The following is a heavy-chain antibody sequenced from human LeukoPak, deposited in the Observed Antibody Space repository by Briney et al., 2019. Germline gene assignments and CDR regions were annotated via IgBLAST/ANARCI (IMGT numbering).Heavy chain of an antibody. CDR1: GYSISSGYY. V-gene: IGHV4-38-2*02. J-gene: IGHJ6*03. D-gene: IGHD3-10*01. CDR2: IYHSGST. Sequence: PSETLSLTCTVSGYSISSGYYWGWIRQPPGKGLEWIGSIYHSGSTYYNPSLKSRVTISVDTSKNQFSLKLSSVTAADTAVYYCARTAITMVRGVIIDQSYYYYYMDVWGKGTTVTISS. CDR3: ARTAITMVRGVIIDQSYYYYYMDV.